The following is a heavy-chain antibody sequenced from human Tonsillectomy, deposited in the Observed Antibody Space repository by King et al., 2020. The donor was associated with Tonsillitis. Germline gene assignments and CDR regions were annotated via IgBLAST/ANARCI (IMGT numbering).Heavy chain of an antibody. D-gene: IGHD2-8*01. V-gene: IGHV3-7*03. CDR3: ARVGGCTNGVCYHGAFDM. Sequence: VPLVESGGGLVQPGGSLRLSCAASGFTFSHYWLSWVRQAPGKGLEWVANIKQDGSEKYYVDSMKGRFTISRDNAKSSVYLQMNSLRAEDTAMYYCARVGGCTNGVCYHGAFDMWGQGTMVTVSS. CDR2: IKQDGSEK. CDR1: GFTFSHYW. J-gene: IGHJ3*02.